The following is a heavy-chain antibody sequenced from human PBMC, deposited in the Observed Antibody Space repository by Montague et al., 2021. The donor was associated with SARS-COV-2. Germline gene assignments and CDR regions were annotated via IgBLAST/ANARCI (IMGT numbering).Heavy chain of an antibody. V-gene: IGHV4-59*13. J-gene: IGHJ5*02. CDR1: GGSISSYY. D-gene: IGHD1-20*01. CDR2: IFHSGIT. Sequence: SETLSLTCSVSGGSISSYYWSWIRQSPGKGLEWIGYIFHSGITDYNPSLKSRVTISVDMSKNQFSLQLNSVTAAGSAVYYCARTEYNWNDWSDPWGQGTLVTVSS. CDR3: ARTEYNWNDWSDP.